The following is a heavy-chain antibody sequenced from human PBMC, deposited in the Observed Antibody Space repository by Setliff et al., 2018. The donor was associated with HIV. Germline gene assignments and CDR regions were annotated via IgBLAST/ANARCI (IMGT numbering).Heavy chain of an antibody. CDR1: GFTFSSYA. D-gene: IGHD3-10*02. CDR3: ARENYYVTEY. CDR2: IGTSGADT. V-gene: IGHV3-23*01. J-gene: IGHJ4*02. Sequence: GGSLRLSCAASGFTFSSYAMSWVRQAPGRGLEWVSTIGTSGADTYDAHSMKGRFTISRDNSKNTLYLQMNSLTAEDTAVYYCARENYYVTEYWGQGTLVTVSS.